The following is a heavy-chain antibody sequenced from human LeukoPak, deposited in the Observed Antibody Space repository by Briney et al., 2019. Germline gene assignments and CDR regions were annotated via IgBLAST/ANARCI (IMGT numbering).Heavy chain of an antibody. J-gene: IGHJ3*02. CDR2: LYYSGST. CDR3: ARHTRPGHSGYENAFDI. V-gene: IGHV4-39*01. CDR1: GGSITNNNYY. D-gene: IGHD5-12*01. Sequence: SETLSLTCTVSGGSITNNNYYWDWIRQPPGKGLEWIGDLYYSGSTHYNPSLKSRVTISVDTSKNQFSLRLSSVTAADTAVYYCARHTRPGHSGYENAFDIWGQGTMVTVSS.